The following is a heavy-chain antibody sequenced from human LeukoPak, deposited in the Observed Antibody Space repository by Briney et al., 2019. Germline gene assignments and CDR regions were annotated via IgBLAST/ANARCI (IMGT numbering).Heavy chain of an antibody. V-gene: IGHV3-30-3*01. CDR3: ARDSPVTAGPFDP. J-gene: IGHJ5*02. CDR1: GFTFSSYA. CDR2: ISYDGSNK. Sequence: GRSLRLSCAASGFTFSSYAMHWVRQAPGKGLEWVAVISYDGSNKYYADSVKGRFTIFRENSKNTLYLQMNSLRGDDTAVYYCARDSPVTAGPFDPWGQGTLVTVSS. D-gene: IGHD4-11*01.